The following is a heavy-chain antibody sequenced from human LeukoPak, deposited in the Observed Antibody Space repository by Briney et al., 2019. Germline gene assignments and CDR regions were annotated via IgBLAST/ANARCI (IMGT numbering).Heavy chain of an antibody. V-gene: IGHV4-39*01. CDR1: GGSISSSSYY. CDR2: IYYSGST. CDR3: ARPGGYCSSTSCYPTSPEYNWFDP. D-gene: IGHD2-2*01. J-gene: IGHJ5*02. Sequence: SETLSLTCTVSGGSISSSSYYWGWIRQPPGKGLEWIESIYYSGSTYYNPSLKSRVTISVDTSKNQFSLKLSSVTAADTAVYYCARPGGYCSSTSCYPTSPEYNWFDPWGQGTLVTVSS.